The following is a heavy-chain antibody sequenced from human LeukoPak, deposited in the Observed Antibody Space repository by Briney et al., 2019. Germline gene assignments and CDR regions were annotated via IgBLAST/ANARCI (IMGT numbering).Heavy chain of an antibody. CDR1: GFTFASYA. CDR3: ARDSGIYDSSGYYGLSYYGMDV. CDR2: ISGSGGST. V-gene: IGHV3-23*01. J-gene: IGHJ6*02. D-gene: IGHD3-22*01. Sequence: GGSLRLFCAASGFTFASYAMTWVRQAPGKGLEWFSAISGSGGSTYYADSVKGRFTISRDNYKNTLYLQMNSLRAEDTAVYYCARDSGIYDSSGYYGLSYYGMDVWGQGTTVTVSS.